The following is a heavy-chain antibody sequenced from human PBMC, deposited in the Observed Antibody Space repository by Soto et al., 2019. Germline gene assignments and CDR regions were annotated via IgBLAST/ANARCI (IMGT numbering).Heavy chain of an antibody. CDR2: IDYSGST. Sequence: QVQLQESGPGLVKPSETLSLTCTVSGGSISSYYWSWIRQPPGKGLEWIGYIDYSGSTNYNPSLKSRVTISVDTSKNQFSLKLSSVTAADTAVYYCARAWGEHVFDYWGQGTLVTVSS. V-gene: IGHV4-59*08. J-gene: IGHJ4*02. CDR1: GGSISSYY. CDR3: ARAWGEHVFDY. D-gene: IGHD3-16*01.